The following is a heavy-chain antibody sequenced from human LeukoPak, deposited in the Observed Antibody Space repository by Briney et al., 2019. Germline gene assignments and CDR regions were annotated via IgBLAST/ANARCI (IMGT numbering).Heavy chain of an antibody. V-gene: IGHV4-34*01. D-gene: IGHD6-19*01. Sequence: SETLSLTCAVYGGSFSGYYWSWIRQPPGKGLEWIGEINHSGSTNYNPSLKSRVTISVDTSKNQFSLKLSSVTAADTAVYYCATRDNWLVGWGQGTLVTVSS. CDR1: GGSFSGYY. CDR2: INHSGST. J-gene: IGHJ4*02. CDR3: ATRDNWLVG.